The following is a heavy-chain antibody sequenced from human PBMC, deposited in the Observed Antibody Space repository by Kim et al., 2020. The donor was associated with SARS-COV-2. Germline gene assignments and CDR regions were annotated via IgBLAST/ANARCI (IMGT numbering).Heavy chain of an antibody. CDR2: INHSGST. V-gene: IGHV4-34*01. D-gene: IGHD6-13*01. Sequence: SETLSLTCAVYGGSFSGYYWSWIRQPPGKGLEWIGEINHSGSTNYNPSLKSRVTISVDTSKNQFSLKLSSVTAADTAVYYCARRYSSSWSPSYWYFDLWGRGTLVTVSS. CDR1: GGSFSGYY. CDR3: ARRYSSSWSPSYWYFDL. J-gene: IGHJ2*01.